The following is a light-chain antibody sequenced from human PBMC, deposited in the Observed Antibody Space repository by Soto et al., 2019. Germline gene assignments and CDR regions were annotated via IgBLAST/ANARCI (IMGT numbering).Light chain of an antibody. CDR2: GAS. CDR1: QSVSSGY. V-gene: IGKV3-20*01. Sequence: ETVMTQSPGTLSLSPGERATLSCRASQSVSSGYLDWYQQKPGQDPRLLIFGASNRATGIPDRFTGSGSGTDFTLTMIRLEPEDFAVYYCQQYGISQNTFGQGTKLQIK. CDR3: QQYGISQNT. J-gene: IGKJ2*01.